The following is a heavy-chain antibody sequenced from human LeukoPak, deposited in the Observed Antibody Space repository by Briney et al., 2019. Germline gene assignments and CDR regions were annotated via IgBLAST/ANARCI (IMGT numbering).Heavy chain of an antibody. D-gene: IGHD5-12*01. CDR2: ISAGGSTI. CDR1: GFIFSDYY. J-gene: IGHJ4*02. V-gene: IGHV3-11*01. CDR3: ARRSPLMVATDDY. Sequence: GGSLRLSCAASGFIFSDYYMSWIRQAPGKGLEWVSYISAGGSTIYYADSVKGRFTISRDNAKNSLYLQMNSLRAEDTAVYHCARRSPLMVATDDYWGQGTLVTVSS.